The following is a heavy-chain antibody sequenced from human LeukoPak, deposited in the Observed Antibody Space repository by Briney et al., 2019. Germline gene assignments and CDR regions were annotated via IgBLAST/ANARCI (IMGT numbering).Heavy chain of an antibody. V-gene: IGHV1-69*13. D-gene: IGHD3-10*01. CDR1: GGTFSSYA. Sequence: GASVKVSCKASGGTFSSYAISWVRQAPGQGLEWMGGIIPIFGTANYAQKFQGRVTITADESASTAYMELSSLRPEDTAVFYCVRKGYFGSGNYHFDYWGQGTLVTVSS. CDR2: IIPIFGTA. J-gene: IGHJ4*02. CDR3: VRKGYFGSGNYHFDY.